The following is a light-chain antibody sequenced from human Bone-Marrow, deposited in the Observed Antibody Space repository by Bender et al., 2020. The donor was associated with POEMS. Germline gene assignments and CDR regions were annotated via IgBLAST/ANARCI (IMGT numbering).Light chain of an antibody. Sequence: QAVVTQEPSLTVSPGGTVTLTCGSSTGAVTSGHYPYWFKQKPGQAPETLIYDTNKKHSWSPARFSGSLLGGKAALTLSGAHPEDEAVFYCLLFYTDIGVFGRGTKLTVL. CDR1: TGAVTSGHY. J-gene: IGLJ3*02. V-gene: IGLV7-46*01. CDR3: LLFYTDIGV. CDR2: DTN.